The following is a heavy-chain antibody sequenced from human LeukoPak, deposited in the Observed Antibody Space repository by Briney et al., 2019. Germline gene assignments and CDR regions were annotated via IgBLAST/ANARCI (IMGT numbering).Heavy chain of an antibody. Sequence: SGGSLRLSCAASGFTFSSYGMHWVRQAPGKGLEWVAFIRYDGSNKYYADSVKGRFTISRDNSKNTLYLQMNSLRAEDTAVYYCADTTWGYFDYWGQGTLVTVSS. CDR3: ADTTWGYFDY. CDR2: IRYDGSNK. V-gene: IGHV3-30*02. J-gene: IGHJ4*02. D-gene: IGHD7-27*01. CDR1: GFTFSSYG.